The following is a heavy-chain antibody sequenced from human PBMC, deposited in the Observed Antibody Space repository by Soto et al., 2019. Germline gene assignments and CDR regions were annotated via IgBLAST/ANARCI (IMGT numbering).Heavy chain of an antibody. J-gene: IGHJ4*02. CDR1: GGSISTVDSW. CDR3: ARGPSGDKVAS. Sequence: QVQLQESGPGLVKPSQTLSRTCTVSGGSISTVDSWWSWIRQSQDMGLEWTGHIAEGGRTYNDPSRESRVTTSVDTSKSQLSLTLSSVSAAYTAFYYCARGPSGDKVASWGQGTLVTVSS. D-gene: IGHD7-27*01. V-gene: IGHV4-30-4*01. CDR2: IAEGGRT.